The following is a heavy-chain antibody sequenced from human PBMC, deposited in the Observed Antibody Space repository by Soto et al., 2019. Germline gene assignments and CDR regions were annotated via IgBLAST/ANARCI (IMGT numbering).Heavy chain of an antibody. CDR1: GGSFSGYY. CDR2: INHSGST. CDR3: ARGRSRYYGSGSHFDY. Sequence: SETLSLTCAVYGGSFSGYYWSWIRQPPGKGLEWIGEINHSGSTNYNPSLKSRVTISVDTSKNQFSLKLSSVTAADTAVYYCARGRSRYYGSGSHFDYWGQGTLVTVSS. V-gene: IGHV4-34*01. D-gene: IGHD3-10*01. J-gene: IGHJ4*02.